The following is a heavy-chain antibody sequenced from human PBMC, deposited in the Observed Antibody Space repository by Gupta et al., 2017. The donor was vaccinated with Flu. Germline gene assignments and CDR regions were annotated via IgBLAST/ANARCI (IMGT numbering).Heavy chain of an antibody. CDR2: ISNNGGST. J-gene: IGHJ4*02. D-gene: IGHD2-21*02. Sequence: EVQLVESGGGLVQPGGSLRLSCSASGFTFSSYAMHWVRQAPGKGLKYFSAISNNGGSTYYADSVKGRFPISRDNSKNTLYLQMSSLRAEDTAVYYCVRVTFINFDYWGQGTLVTVSS. CDR3: VRVTFINFDY. V-gene: IGHV3-64D*06. CDR1: GFTFSSYA.